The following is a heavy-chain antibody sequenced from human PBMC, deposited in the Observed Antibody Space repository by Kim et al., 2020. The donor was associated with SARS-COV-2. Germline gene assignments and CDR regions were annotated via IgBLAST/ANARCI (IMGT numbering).Heavy chain of an antibody. V-gene: IGHV3-23*01. CDR1: GFTFSTYG. CDR2: IAYSGSES. J-gene: IGHJ5*01. Sequence: GGSLRLSCAASGFTFSTYGMSWVRQAPGRGLEWVSHIAYSGSESQYADSVKGRFTISRDNFKNTLYLQMNGLRAEDTAIYYCARKGMPGNICFDLWGQGTLVTVSA. CDR3: ARKGMPGNICFDL. D-gene: IGHD1-1*01.